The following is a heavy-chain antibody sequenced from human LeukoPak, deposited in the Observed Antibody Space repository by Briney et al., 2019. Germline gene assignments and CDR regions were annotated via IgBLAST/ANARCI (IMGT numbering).Heavy chain of an antibody. Sequence: PGGSLRLSCAASGFTFSSYIMNWVRQAPGKGLEWVSYISRSSSTIHYAESVKGRFAISRDNSKNTLYLQMNSLRAEDTAVYYCARDRTSGVGATMADYWGQGTLVTVSS. D-gene: IGHD1-26*01. J-gene: IGHJ4*02. CDR3: ARDRTSGVGATMADY. CDR1: GFTFSSYI. V-gene: IGHV3-48*01. CDR2: ISRSSSTI.